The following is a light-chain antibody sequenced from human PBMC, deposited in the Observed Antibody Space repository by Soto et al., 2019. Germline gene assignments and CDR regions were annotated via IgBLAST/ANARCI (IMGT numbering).Light chain of an antibody. Sequence: SVLTQPASVSGSPGQSITISCTGTSSDVGGYNYVSWYQQHPGKDPKLMIYEVSNRPSGVSNRFSGSKSGNTASLTISGLQAEDEADYYCSSYTSSSSYVVFGGGTKLTVL. V-gene: IGLV2-14*01. J-gene: IGLJ2*01. CDR3: SSYTSSSSYVV. CDR2: EVS. CDR1: SSDVGGYNY.